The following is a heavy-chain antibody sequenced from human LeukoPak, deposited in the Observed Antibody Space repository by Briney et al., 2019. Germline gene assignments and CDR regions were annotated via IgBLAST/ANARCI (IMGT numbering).Heavy chain of an antibody. CDR1: GGSISNYY. CDR2: IYYSGTT. D-gene: IGHD2-2*01. J-gene: IGHJ3*02. Sequence: SETLSLTCTVSGGSISNYYWNWIRQPPGKGLEWIGYIYYSGTTNYNPSLKSRVSMSVDTSKNQFSLKLSSVTAADTAVYYCARYGLLGLSEINAFDIWGQGTMVTVSS. V-gene: IGHV4-59*01. CDR3: ARYGLLGLSEINAFDI.